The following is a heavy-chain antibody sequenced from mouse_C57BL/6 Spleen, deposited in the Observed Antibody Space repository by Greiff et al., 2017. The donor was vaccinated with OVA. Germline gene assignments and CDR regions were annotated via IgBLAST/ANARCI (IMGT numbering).Heavy chain of an antibody. CDR1: GYTFTSYW. V-gene: IGHV1-53*01. CDR3: ARYYGSSPYWYFDV. J-gene: IGHJ1*03. CDR2: INPSNGGT. Sequence: VQLQQPGPELVKPGASVKLSCKASGYTFTSYWMHWVKQRPGQGLEWIENINPSNGGTNYNEKFKSKATLTVDKSSSTAYMQLSSLTSEDSAVYYCARYYGSSPYWYFDVWGTGTTVTVSS. D-gene: IGHD1-1*01.